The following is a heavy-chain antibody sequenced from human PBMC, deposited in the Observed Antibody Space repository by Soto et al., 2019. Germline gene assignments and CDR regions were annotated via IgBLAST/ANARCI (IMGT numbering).Heavy chain of an antibody. CDR3: AKVSFNSARQLYFQH. V-gene: IGHV3-9*01. CDR1: GFTFDDYA. J-gene: IGHJ1*01. CDR2: ISWNSGSI. Sequence: EVQLVESGGGLVQPGRSLRLSCAASGFTFDDYAMHWVRQAPGKGLEWVSGISWNSGSIGYADSVKGRFTISRDNAKNSLYLPMNSLRAEDTALYYCAKVSFNSARQLYFQHWGQGTLVTVSS. D-gene: IGHD6-6*01.